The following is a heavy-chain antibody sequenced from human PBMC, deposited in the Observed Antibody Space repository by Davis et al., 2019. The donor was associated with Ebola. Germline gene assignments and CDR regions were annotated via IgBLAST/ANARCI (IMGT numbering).Heavy chain of an antibody. V-gene: IGHV1-3*01. CDR2: INGGNGNT. CDR3: AKSGGSGTSTNWFDP. CDR1: GGTFSSYA. D-gene: IGHD1-1*01. J-gene: IGHJ5*02. Sequence: AASVKVSCKAPGGTFSSYAMHWVRQAPGQRLEWMGWINGGNGNTKYSEKFQDRVTITRDTSASTAYMQLRSLRSEDTAIYYCAKSGGSGTSTNWFDPWGQGTLVTVSS.